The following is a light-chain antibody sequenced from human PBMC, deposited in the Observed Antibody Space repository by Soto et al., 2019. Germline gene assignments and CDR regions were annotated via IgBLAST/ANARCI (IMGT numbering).Light chain of an antibody. CDR1: SANIGAAYN. Sequence: QSVLTQPPSVYGAPGPWVTISCTGSSANIGAAYNVAWYQHLPGTAPKLLIYGNNNRPSGVSARFSGSKSGTSASLAIAGLQAEDEGDYYCQSYDSSLSGYVFGTGTKVTVL. V-gene: IGLV1-40*01. CDR2: GNN. J-gene: IGLJ1*01. CDR3: QSYDSSLSGYV.